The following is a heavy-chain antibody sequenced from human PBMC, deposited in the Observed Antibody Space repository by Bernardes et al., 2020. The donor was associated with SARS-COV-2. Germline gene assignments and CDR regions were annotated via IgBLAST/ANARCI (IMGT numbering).Heavy chain of an antibody. CDR2: ISSSGSTI. J-gene: IGHJ4*02. V-gene: IGHV3-11*01. D-gene: IGHD3-10*01. CDR1: GFTFSDYY. Sequence: GGSLRLSRAASGFTFSDYYMSWIRQAPGKGLEWVSYISSSGSTIYYADSVKGRFTISRDNAKNSLYLQMNSLRAEDTAVYYCARDLPPVRFDYWGQGTLVTVSS. CDR3: ARDLPPVRFDY.